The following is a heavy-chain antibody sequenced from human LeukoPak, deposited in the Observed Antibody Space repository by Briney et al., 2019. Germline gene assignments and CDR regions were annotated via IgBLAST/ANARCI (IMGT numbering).Heavy chain of an antibody. J-gene: IGHJ5*02. D-gene: IGHD1-26*01. CDR1: GYTFTNYY. V-gene: IGHV1-46*01. CDR2: INPSGGST. Sequence: PLASVKVSCKASGYTFTNYYMHWVRQAPGQGLEWMGIINPSGGSTSFAQKFQGRVIMTRDTSTSTVYMELSSLRSEDTAVYYCARGVYVWWELHRNWFDPWGQGTLVAVSS. CDR3: ARGVYVWWELHRNWFDP.